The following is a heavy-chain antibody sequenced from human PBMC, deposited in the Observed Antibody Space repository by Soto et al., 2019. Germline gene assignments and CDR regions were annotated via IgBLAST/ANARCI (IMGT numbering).Heavy chain of an antibody. CDR1: RDTVPNYS. CDR2: INAGNGNT. V-gene: IGHV1-3*01. D-gene: IGHD2-21*02. J-gene: IGHJ4*02. CDR3: ARSIVVVTALDY. Sequence: ASVKVSCKASRDTVPNYSLHWVRQAPGQRLEWMGWINAGNGNTKYSQKFQGRVTITRDTSASTAYMELSSLRSEDTAVYYCARSIVVVTALDYWGQGTPVTVSS.